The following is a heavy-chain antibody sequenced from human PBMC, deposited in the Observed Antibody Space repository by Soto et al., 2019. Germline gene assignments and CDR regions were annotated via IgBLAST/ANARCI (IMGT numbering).Heavy chain of an antibody. CDR3: AAWDISNP. J-gene: IGHJ5*02. D-gene: IGHD2-15*01. V-gene: IGHV3-7*01. Sequence: EEKLVQSAGGLVRPGGSLRLSCVGSGITFSNYWMNWVRQTPGKGLEWVANIKPDGSAKAYVDSVKGRFTVSRDNAKNSLYLQMNSLRAEDTAVYFCAAWDISNPWGQGTLVTVSS. CDR2: IKPDGSAK. CDR1: GITFSNYW.